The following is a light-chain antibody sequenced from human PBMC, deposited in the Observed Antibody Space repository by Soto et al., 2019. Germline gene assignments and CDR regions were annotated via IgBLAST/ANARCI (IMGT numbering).Light chain of an antibody. J-gene: IGKJ1*01. CDR1: QSINNW. Sequence: DIQMTQSPSTLSASVGDRVTITCRASQSINNWLAWYQQKPGKAPKLLIFKASTLESGVPSRFSGSGSGTEFTLSISSLQPDDFATYFCQQYESFPLTFGQGTKVEIK. CDR2: KAS. CDR3: QQYESFPLT. V-gene: IGKV1-5*03.